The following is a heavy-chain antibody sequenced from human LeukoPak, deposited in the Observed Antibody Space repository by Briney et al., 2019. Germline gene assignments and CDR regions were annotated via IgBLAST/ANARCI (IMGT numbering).Heavy chain of an antibody. D-gene: IGHD2-15*01. J-gene: IGHJ3*01. CDR3: ARDWRQDNAFDL. CDR1: EFTFSGHQ. CDR2: IIQDGSEE. V-gene: IGHV3-7*01. Sequence: GGSLRLSCAASEFTFSGHQMSWVRQAPGKGPEWVAKIIQDGSEEYYLDSVKGRFIISRDNGKNSLYLEMNSLRVEDTAVYYCARDWRQDNAFDLWGRGTMVAVSS.